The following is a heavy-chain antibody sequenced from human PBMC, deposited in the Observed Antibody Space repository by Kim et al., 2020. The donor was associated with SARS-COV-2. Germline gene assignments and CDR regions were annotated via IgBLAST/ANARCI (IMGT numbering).Heavy chain of an antibody. CDR3: ASRLYPYYGSHH. J-gene: IGHJ5*02. V-gene: IGHV3-21*01. Sequence: GGSLRLSCAASGFTFSSYSMNWVRQAPGKGLEWVSSISSSSSYIYYADSVKGRFTISRDNAKNSLYLQMNSLRAEDTAVYYCASRLYPYYGSHHWGQGTLVTVSS. CDR1: GFTFSSYS. CDR2: ISSSSSYI. D-gene: IGHD3-10*01.